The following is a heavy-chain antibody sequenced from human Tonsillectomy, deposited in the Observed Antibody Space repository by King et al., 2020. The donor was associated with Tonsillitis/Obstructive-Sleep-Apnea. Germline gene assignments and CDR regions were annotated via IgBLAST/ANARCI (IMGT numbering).Heavy chain of an antibody. CDR3: ARNGIVGSTGYLDY. D-gene: IGHD1-26*01. Sequence: VQLVESGESLVQPGGSLRLSCAASGFTFSDHYMDWVRQAPGKGLEWVGRIRKKSNSYTTEYAASVKGRFTISRDESKNSVYLQMNSLKTEDTAVYYCARNGIVGSTGYLDYWGQGTLVTVSS. CDR1: GFTFSDHY. J-gene: IGHJ4*02. CDR2: IRKKSNSYTT. V-gene: IGHV3-72*01.